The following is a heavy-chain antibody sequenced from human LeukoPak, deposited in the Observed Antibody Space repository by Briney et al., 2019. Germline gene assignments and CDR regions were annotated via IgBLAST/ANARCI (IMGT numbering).Heavy chain of an antibody. J-gene: IGHJ6*02. D-gene: IGHD6-13*01. Sequence: GGSLRLSCAASGFTFSTYWMSWVRQAPGKGLEWVANIKEDGSEKYYVDSVKGRFTISRDNAKDSLYLQMNSVRAEDTAVYYCARDLIAAAGPSGDVWGQGTTVTVSS. CDR2: IKEDGSEK. CDR1: GFTFSTYW. V-gene: IGHV3-7*04. CDR3: ARDLIAAAGPSGDV.